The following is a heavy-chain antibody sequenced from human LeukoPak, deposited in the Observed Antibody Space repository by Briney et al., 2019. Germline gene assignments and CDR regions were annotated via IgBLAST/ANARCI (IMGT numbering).Heavy chain of an antibody. J-gene: IGHJ5*02. Sequence: GGSLRLSCAASGFTFSNYAMSWVRQAPGRGLEWVSATSASGGSTYYADSVQGRFIISRDNSKNTLYLQMNSLGGEDTAVYYCAKEPREYCSRASCXNHFAHWGQGTLVTVSS. CDR1: GFTFSNYA. CDR2: TSASGGST. V-gene: IGHV3-23*01. CDR3: AKEPREYCSRASCXNHFAH. D-gene: IGHD2-2*01.